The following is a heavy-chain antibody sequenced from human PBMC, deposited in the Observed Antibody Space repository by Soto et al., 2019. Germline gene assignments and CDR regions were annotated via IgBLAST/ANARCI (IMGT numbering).Heavy chain of an antibody. V-gene: IGHV4-31*03. CDR1: GGSISSGGYY. Sequence: PSETLSLTCTVSGGSISSGGYYWSWIRQHPGKGLEWIGYIYYSGSTYYNPSLKSRVTISVDTSKNQFSLKLSSVTAADTAVYYCASATMVRGVTPYYYYYMDVWGKGTTVTVSS. CDR2: IYYSGST. J-gene: IGHJ6*03. CDR3: ASATMVRGVTPYYYYYMDV. D-gene: IGHD3-10*01.